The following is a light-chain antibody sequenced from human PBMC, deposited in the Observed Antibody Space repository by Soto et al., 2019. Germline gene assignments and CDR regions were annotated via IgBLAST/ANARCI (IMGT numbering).Light chain of an antibody. CDR3: HQYHTSPLM. CDR1: QSVSSSY. Sequence: EIVLTQSPGTLSLSPGERATLSCRASQSVSSSYLAWYQQKPGQAPRLLIYGASSRATGIPDRFSGSGSGTDFTLTISRLEPEDLAVYYCHQYHTSPLMFGQGTKVDIK. CDR2: GAS. V-gene: IGKV3-20*01. J-gene: IGKJ1*01.